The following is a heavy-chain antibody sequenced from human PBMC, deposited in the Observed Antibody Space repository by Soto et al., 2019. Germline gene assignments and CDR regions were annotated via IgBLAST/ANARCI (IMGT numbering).Heavy chain of an antibody. CDR1: GGTFSSYA. CDR2: IIPIFGTA. Sequence: SVKVSCKASGGTFSSYAISWLRQAPGQGLEWMGGIIPIFGTANYAQKFQGRVTITADESTSTAYMELSSLRSEDTAVYYCARGGYSSSWYFYYYYYGMDVWGQGTTVTVSS. J-gene: IGHJ6*02. CDR3: ARGGYSSSWYFYYYYYGMDV. D-gene: IGHD6-13*01. V-gene: IGHV1-69*13.